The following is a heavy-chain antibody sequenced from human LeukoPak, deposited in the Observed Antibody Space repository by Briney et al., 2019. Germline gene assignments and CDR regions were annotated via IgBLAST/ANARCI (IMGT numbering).Heavy chain of an antibody. CDR3: TRGHPGVVRGTNWFDP. CDR2: IYYSGST. V-gene: IGHV4-59*08. J-gene: IGHJ5*02. D-gene: IGHD3-10*01. CDR1: GFTVSSNS. Sequence: GSLRLSCTVSGFTVSSNSMSWVRQAPGKGLEWIGYIYYSGSTNYNPSLKSRVTISVDTSKNQFSLRLSSVTAADTAVYYCTRGHPGVVRGTNWFDPWGQGTLVTVSS.